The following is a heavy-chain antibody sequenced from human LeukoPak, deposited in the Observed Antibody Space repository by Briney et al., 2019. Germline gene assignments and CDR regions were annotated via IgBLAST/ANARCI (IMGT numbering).Heavy chain of an antibody. CDR2: IWYDGSNK. V-gene: IGHV3-33*01. Sequence: SGGSLRLSCAASGFTFSSYGMHWVRQAPGKGLEWVAVIWYDGSNKYYADSVKGRLTISRDNSKNTLYLQMNSLRAEDTAVYYCARDPRDGYDFDYWGQGTLVTVSS. J-gene: IGHJ4*02. CDR1: GFTFSSYG. CDR3: ARDPRDGYDFDY. D-gene: IGHD5-24*01.